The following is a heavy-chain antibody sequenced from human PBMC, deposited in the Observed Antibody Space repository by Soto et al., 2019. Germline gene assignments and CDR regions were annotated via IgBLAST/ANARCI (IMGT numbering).Heavy chain of an antibody. V-gene: IGHV3-74*01. CDR2: INSDGSST. D-gene: IGHD5-12*01. CDR3: ARDTGRLVATADQDEYYYYGMDV. J-gene: IGHJ6*02. CDR1: GFTFSSYW. Sequence: GGSLRLSCAASGFTFSSYWMHWVGQAPGKGLVWVSRINSDGSSTSYADSVKGRFTISRDNAKNTLYLQMNSLRAEDTAVYYCARDTGRLVATADQDEYYYYGMDVWGQGTTVTVSS.